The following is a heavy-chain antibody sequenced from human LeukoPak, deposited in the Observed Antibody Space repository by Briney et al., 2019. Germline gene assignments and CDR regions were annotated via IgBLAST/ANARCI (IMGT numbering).Heavy chain of an antibody. V-gene: IGHV1-18*04. CDR2: ISAYNGNT. D-gene: IGHD5-18*01. J-gene: IGHJ4*02. CDR3: ARRGYSYGIYYFDY. Sequence: ASVKVSCKASGYTFTSYGISWVRQASGQGLEWMGWISAYNGNTNYAQKLQGRVTMTTDTSTSTAYMELRSLRSDDTAVYYCARRGYSYGIYYFDYWGQGTLVTVSS. CDR1: GYTFTSYG.